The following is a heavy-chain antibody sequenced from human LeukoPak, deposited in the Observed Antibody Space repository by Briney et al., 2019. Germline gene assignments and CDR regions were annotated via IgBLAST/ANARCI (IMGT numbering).Heavy chain of an antibody. CDR2: ISAYNGNT. V-gene: IGHV1-18*01. J-gene: IGHJ6*03. CDR3: ARDSWVQYSSSSGKWNDYYHMDV. CDR1: GYTFTSYG. Sequence: GASVKVSCKASGYTFTSYGISWVRQATGQGLEWMGWISAYNGNTNYAQKLQGRVTMTTDSSISTAYMELSSLRSDDTAVYYCARDSWVQYSSSSGKWNDYYHMDVWGKATTVTVCS. D-gene: IGHD6-6*01.